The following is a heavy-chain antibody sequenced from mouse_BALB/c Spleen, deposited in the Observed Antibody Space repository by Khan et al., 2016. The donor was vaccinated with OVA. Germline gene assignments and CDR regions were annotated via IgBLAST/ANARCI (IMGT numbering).Heavy chain of an antibody. V-gene: IGHV1-7*01. CDR1: GYTFTAYW. D-gene: IGHD1-1*02. CDR3: AIRGLCGIFAY. CDR2: IDPSTSYT. Sequence: QIQLVQSGAEVAKPGASVKMSCKASGYTFTAYWIHWVKQRPGQGLEWIGYIDPSTSYTEYNQKFKDKATLTTDKSSSTAYMQLSSLTSEDSAVYYFAIRGLCGIFAYWGKGTLSTGSA. J-gene: IGHJ3*01.